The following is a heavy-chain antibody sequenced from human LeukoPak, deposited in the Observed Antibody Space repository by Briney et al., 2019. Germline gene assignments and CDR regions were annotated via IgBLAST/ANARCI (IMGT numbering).Heavy chain of an antibody. V-gene: IGHV3-23*01. CDR1: GFNFRDYA. J-gene: IGHJ4*02. Sequence: GGSLRLSCAASGFNFRDYAMSWVRQAPGKGLEWGSAITGPGEGAFYADSVQGRFTISRDNYKNILYLQMNSLRADDTAVYFCAKRIYGWYQIDYWGQGALVTVSS. D-gene: IGHD6-19*01. CDR3: AKRIYGWYQIDY. CDR2: ITGPGEGA.